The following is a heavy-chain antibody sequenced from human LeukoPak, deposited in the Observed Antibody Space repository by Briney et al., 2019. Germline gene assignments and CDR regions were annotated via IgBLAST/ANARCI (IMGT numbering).Heavy chain of an antibody. J-gene: IGHJ4*02. CDR2: IYTSGST. V-gene: IGHV4-4*07. CDR3: ARDVGGYNYGYSLDY. D-gene: IGHD5-18*01. Sequence: LETLSLTRTVSGGSISSYYWNWIRQPAGKGLEWIGRIYTSGSTSYYSSLKRRVTMSVDTSKNQFSLKLSSVTAADTAVYYCARDVGGYNYGYSLDYWGQGTLVSVSS. CDR1: GGSISSYY.